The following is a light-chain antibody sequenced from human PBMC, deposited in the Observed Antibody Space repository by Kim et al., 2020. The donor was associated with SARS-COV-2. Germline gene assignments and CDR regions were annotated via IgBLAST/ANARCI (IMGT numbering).Light chain of an antibody. V-gene: IGLV3-1*01. CDR2: QES. J-gene: IGLJ3*02. CDR3: QAWDRSTAV. CDR1: KMGYKY. Sequence: SVSPRQKASITCSGYKMGYKYAYWYQHKPRQSPLLVIYQESKRASGIPERFSGSNAGNPATLTISGTQAMDEADYYCQAWDRSTAVFGGGTQLTVL.